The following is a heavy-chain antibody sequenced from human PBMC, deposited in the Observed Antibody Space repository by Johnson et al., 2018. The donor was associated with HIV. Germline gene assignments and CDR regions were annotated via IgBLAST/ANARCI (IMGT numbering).Heavy chain of an antibody. CDR2: IWYDGSNK. V-gene: IGHV3-33*08. J-gene: IGHJ3*02. D-gene: IGHD6-19*01. CDR3: ARQRRAGPFDAFDI. Sequence: QVQLVESGGGLVQPGGSLRLSCAASGFTLSSYDMHWVRQATGKGLEWVAVIWYDGSNKYYADSVKGRFTISRDNSKNTLYLQMHSLRAEDTAVYYCARQRRAGPFDAFDIWGQGIMVTVSS. CDR1: GFTLSSYD.